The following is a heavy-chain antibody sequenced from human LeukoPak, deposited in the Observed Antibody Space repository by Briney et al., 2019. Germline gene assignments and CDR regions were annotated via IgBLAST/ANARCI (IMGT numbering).Heavy chain of an antibody. CDR2: ISSSSSYI. D-gene: IGHD1-26*01. V-gene: IGHV3-21*01. CDR3: ARGWDSGFDY. Sequence: GGSLRLSCAASGFTFSSYAMSWVRQAPGKGLEWVSSISSSSSYIYYADSVKGRFTISRDNAKNSLYLQMNSLRAEDTAVYYCARGWDSGFDYWGQGTLVTVSS. J-gene: IGHJ4*02. CDR1: GFTFSSYA.